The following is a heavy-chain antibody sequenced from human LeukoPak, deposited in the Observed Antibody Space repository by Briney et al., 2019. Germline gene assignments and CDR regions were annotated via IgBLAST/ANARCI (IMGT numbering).Heavy chain of an antibody. Sequence: SETLSLTCTVSGGSISSHYWSWIRQPAGKGLEWIGRISTSGSTNYNPSLKSRVTMSVDTSENQFSLKLTSATAADTAVYYCTRIDYGDFYFFDYWGQGTLVTVSS. CDR2: ISTSGST. J-gene: IGHJ4*02. CDR3: TRIDYGDFYFFDY. V-gene: IGHV4-4*07. CDR1: GGSISSHY. D-gene: IGHD4-17*01.